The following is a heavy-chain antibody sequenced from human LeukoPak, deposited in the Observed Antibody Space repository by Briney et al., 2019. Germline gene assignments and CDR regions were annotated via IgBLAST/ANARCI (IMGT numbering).Heavy chain of an antibody. V-gene: IGHV3-23*01. CDR2: ISGSGDST. CDR3: ARDQLRYFDWLCYFDY. J-gene: IGHJ4*02. Sequence: GGSLRLSCAASGFTFSNYGMSWVRQAPGKGLEWVSAISGSGDSTYYADSVRGRFTISRDNSKNTLYLQMNSLRAEDTAVYYCARDQLRYFDWLCYFDYWGQGTLVTVSS. D-gene: IGHD3-9*01. CDR1: GFTFSNYG.